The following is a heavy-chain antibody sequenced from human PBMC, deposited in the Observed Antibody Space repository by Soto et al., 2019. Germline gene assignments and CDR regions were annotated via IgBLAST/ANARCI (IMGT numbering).Heavy chain of an antibody. CDR3: ARFFYGSGGAWFDP. CDR2: IHHSGST. CDR1: GGSFSGFN. V-gene: IGHV4-34*01. D-gene: IGHD3-10*01. Sequence: SETLSLTCAVYGGSFSGFNWSWIRQPPGKGLECIGEIHHSGSTNYNPSLKSRVTISVDKSKNQFSLKLSSVTAADTAVYYCARFFYGSGGAWFDPWGQGTLVTVSS. J-gene: IGHJ5*02.